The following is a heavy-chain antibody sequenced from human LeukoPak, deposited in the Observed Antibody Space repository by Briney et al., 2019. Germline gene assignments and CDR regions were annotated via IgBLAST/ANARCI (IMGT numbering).Heavy chain of an antibody. CDR1: GFTFSSYA. Sequence: GGSLRLSCAASGFTFSSYAMSWVRQAPGKGLEWVSTMTDSGRSTYYADSVKGRFTISRDNSKNTLYLQMNSLRAEDTAIYYCAKAPTGTYRYNFDYWGQGSLVTVSS. D-gene: IGHD1-1*01. V-gene: IGHV3-23*01. CDR3: AKAPTGTYRYNFDY. J-gene: IGHJ4*02. CDR2: MTDSGRST.